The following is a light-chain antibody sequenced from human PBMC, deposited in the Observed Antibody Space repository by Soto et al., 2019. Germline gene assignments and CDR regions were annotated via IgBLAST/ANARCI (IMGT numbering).Light chain of an antibody. CDR2: GAS. V-gene: IGKV3-20*01. CDR3: QQYGYLVT. J-gene: IGKJ4*01. Sequence: EIGLTQSPDTLSLSPGERATLSCRASQSITNNYLAWYQQKPGRAHRLLIYGASSRATGIPDRFSGSGSGTDFTLTISRLEPEDFAMYYCQQYGYLVTFGGGTKVDIK. CDR1: QSITNNY.